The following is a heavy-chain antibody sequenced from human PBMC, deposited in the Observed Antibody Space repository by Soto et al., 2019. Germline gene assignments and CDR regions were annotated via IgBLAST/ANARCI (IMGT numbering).Heavy chain of an antibody. D-gene: IGHD3-22*01. CDR3: ARNNYYDSSGYVDY. J-gene: IGHJ4*02. V-gene: IGHV1-18*01. CDR2: ISAYNGNT. CDR1: GYTFTSYG. Sequence: GASVKVSCKASGYTFTSYGISWVRQAPGQGLEWMGWISAYNGNTNYAQKLQGRVTMTTDTSTSTAYMELRSLRSDDTAVYYCARNNYYDSSGYVDYWGQGTLVTVSS.